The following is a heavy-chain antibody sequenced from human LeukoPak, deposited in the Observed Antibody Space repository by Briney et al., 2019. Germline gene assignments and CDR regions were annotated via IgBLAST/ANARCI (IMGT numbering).Heavy chain of an antibody. J-gene: IGHJ4*02. V-gene: IGHV4-4*02. Sequence: SGTLSLTCAVSGGSISGSSWWTWVRQPPGKGLEWIGEVYHSGNTNYNPSLKSRVIISVDKSKNQFSLNLTSVTAADTAVYYCARDLVGSGTREFDYWGQGTLVTVSS. D-gene: IGHD3-10*01. CDR3: ARDLVGSGTREFDY. CDR1: GGSISGSSW. CDR2: VYHSGNT.